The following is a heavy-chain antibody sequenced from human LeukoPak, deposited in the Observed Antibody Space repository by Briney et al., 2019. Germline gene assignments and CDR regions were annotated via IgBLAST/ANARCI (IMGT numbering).Heavy chain of an antibody. V-gene: IGHV3-30*18. CDR2: ISYNGGSQ. CDR3: AKDRRMMSGYYGMDV. CDR1: GFPFWNYG. Sequence: GRSLRLPCEASGFPFWNYGVPWVRQAPGKGREWVSLISYNGGSQYYADSVGGRFTISRDNSKNTVYLQMYSLRAEDTAVYYCAKDRRMMSGYYGMDVWGQGTTVTVSS. J-gene: IGHJ6*02. D-gene: IGHD3-16*01.